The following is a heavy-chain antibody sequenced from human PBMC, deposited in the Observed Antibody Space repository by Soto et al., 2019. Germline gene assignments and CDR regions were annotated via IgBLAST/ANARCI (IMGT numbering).Heavy chain of an antibody. CDR3: ARSFHSSSWYYWFDP. J-gene: IGHJ5*02. CDR2: INPNSGGT. D-gene: IGHD6-13*01. CDR1: GYTFTGYY. V-gene: IGHV1-2*04. Sequence: GASVKVSCKASGYTFTGYYMHWVRQSPGQGLEWMGWINPNSGGTNYAQKFQGWVTMTRDTSISTAYMELSRLRSDDTAVYYCARSFHSSSWYYWFDPWGQGTRVTVSS.